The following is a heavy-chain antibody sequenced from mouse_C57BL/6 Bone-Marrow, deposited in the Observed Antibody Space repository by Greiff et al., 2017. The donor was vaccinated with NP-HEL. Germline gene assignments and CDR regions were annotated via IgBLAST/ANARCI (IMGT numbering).Heavy chain of an antibody. CDR3: ADFYFRFAY. V-gene: IGHV1-26*01. CDR1: GYTFTDYY. CDR2: INPNNGGT. J-gene: IGHJ3*01. Sequence: QLQQSGPELVKPGASVKISCKASGYTFTDYYMNWVKQSHGKSLEWIGDINPNNGGTSYNQKFKGKATLTVDKSSSTAYMELRSLTSEDSAVYYCADFYFRFAYWGQGTLVTVSA. D-gene: IGHD2-1*01.